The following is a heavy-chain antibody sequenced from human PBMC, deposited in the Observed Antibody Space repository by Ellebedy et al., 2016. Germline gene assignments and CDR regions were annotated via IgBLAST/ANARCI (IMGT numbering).Heavy chain of an antibody. CDR3: ARDRSRLFSAGEDY. CDR2: VKQDGSEK. V-gene: IGHV3-7*03. Sequence: GGSLRLSXEASGFPFRDYFMTWVRQAPGKGLEWVANVKQDGSEKFYADSVKGRFTISRDNAKNSVYLQMNSLSAEDTAVYFCARDRSRLFSAGEDYWGQGALVTVSS. CDR1: GFPFRDYF. J-gene: IGHJ4*02. D-gene: IGHD3-16*01.